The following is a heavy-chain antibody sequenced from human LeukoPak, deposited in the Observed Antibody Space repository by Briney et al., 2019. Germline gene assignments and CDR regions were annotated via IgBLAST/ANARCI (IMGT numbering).Heavy chain of an antibody. D-gene: IGHD3-22*01. V-gene: IGHV1-18*01. CDR1: GYTFTSYG. CDR3: AGALVCDSSGPLDY. Sequence: ASVTVSCKASGYTFTSYGISWVRQAPGQGLEWMGWISAYNGNTNYAQKLQGRVTMTTDTSTSTAYMELRSLRSDDAAVYYCAGALVCDSSGPLDYWGQGTLATVSS. CDR2: ISAYNGNT. J-gene: IGHJ4*02.